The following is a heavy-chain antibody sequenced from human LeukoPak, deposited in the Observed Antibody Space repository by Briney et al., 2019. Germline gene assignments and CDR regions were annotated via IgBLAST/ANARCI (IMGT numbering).Heavy chain of an antibody. CDR1: GFTVSSNY. D-gene: IGHD3-10*01. J-gene: IGHJ4*02. Sequence: GGSLRLSCAASGFTVSSNYMSWVRQAPGKGLEWVSVIYSGGSTYYADSVKGRFTISRDNSKNTLYLQMNSLRAEDTAVYYCAKEGGLYGSGSYYNLYFDYWGQGTLVTVSS. CDR2: IYSGGST. V-gene: IGHV3-53*05. CDR3: AKEGGLYGSGSYYNLYFDY.